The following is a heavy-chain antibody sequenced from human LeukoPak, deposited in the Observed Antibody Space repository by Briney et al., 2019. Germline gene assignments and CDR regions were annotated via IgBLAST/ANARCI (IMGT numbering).Heavy chain of an antibody. Sequence: TGGSLRLSCAASGFTFSSYAMSWVRQAPGKGLEWVSAISGSGGSTYYADSVKGRFTISRDNAKNSLYLQMNSLRAEDTAVYYCAREPKQWLIPIDYWGQGTLVTVSS. V-gene: IGHV3-23*01. J-gene: IGHJ4*02. CDR1: GFTFSSYA. CDR2: ISGSGGST. CDR3: AREPKQWLIPIDY. D-gene: IGHD6-19*01.